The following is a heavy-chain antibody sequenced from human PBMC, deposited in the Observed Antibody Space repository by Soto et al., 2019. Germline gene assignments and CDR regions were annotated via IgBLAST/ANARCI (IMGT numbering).Heavy chain of an antibody. CDR1: GGSISSYY. D-gene: IGHD2-2*03. CDR2: IYYSGST. V-gene: IGHV4-59*01. J-gene: IGHJ6*02. CDR3: ARVDGTDYYYCGMDV. Sequence: QVQLQESGPGLVKPSETLSLTCTVSGGSISSYYWSWIRQPPGKGLEWIGYIYYSGSTNYNPSLQIRVTIXXDXSXXQFSLKLSSVTAADTAVYYCARVDGTDYYYCGMDVWGQGTTVTVSS.